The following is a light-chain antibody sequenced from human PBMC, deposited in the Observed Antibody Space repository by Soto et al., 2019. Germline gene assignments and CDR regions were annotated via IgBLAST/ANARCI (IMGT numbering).Light chain of an antibody. CDR1: QSINSY. CDR2: AAS. CDR3: QQSYSTLPYT. Sequence: DIQMTQSPSSLSASVGDRVTITCRASQSINSYLNWYQQKPGKAPKLLIYAASSLQSGVPSRFSGSGSGTDFTLTISSLQPEDFATYYCQQSYSTLPYTFGQGTKLEIK. J-gene: IGKJ2*01. V-gene: IGKV1-39*01.